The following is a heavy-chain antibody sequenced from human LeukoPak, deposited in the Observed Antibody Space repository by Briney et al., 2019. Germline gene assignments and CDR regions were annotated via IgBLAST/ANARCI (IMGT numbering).Heavy chain of an antibody. J-gene: IGHJ5*02. CDR1: GGSISSSNW. D-gene: IGHD2-2*02. CDR3: ARGLPAAIPVSWFDP. CDR2: IYHSGST. V-gene: IGHV4-4*02. Sequence: SETLSLTCAVSGGSISSSNWWSWVRQPPGKGLEWIGEIYHSGSTNYNPSLKSRVTISVDKSKNQFSLKLSSVTAADTAVYYCARGLPAAIPVSWFDPWGQGTLVTVSS.